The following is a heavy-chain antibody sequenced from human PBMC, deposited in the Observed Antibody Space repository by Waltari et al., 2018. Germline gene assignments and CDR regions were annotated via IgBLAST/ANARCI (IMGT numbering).Heavy chain of an antibody. Sequence: QVQLVQSGTDVKTPGASVKVSCKPSGYSFTSYDITRVRQATGQGLEWMDWVKPNSGNTGYGQNFQDRLVMTTDTYTTTAFMELRGLTSEDSAVYYGASAAASGKGAHWFDPWGQGTLVIVSS. J-gene: IGHJ5*02. V-gene: IGHV1-8*01. D-gene: IGHD6-25*01. CDR2: VKPNSGNT. CDR1: GYSFTSYD. CDR3: ASAAASGKGAHWFDP.